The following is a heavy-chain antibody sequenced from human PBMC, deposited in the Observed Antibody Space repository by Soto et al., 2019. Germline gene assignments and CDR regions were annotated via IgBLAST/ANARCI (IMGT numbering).Heavy chain of an antibody. CDR3: ARGTVVTHFDY. CDR2: INAGNGNT. CDR1: GYSFTSYA. D-gene: IGHD2-15*01. V-gene: IGHV1-3*05. J-gene: IGHJ4*02. Sequence: QVQLVQSGAEEKKPGASVKVSCKASGYSFTSYAMHWVRQAPGQRLEWMGWINAGNGNTKYSQKFQGRVTITRDTSASTAYMELSSLRSEDTAVYYCARGTVVTHFDYWGQGTLVTVSS.